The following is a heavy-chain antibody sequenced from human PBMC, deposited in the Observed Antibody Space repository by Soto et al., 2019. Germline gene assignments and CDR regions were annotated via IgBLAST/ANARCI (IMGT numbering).Heavy chain of an antibody. CDR2: IIPIFGTA. V-gene: IGHV1-69*01. Sequence: QVQLVQSGAEVKKPGSSVKVSCKASGGTFSSYAISGVRQAPGQGLEWMGGIIPIFGTANYAQKFQGRVTITADESTSTAYMELSSLRSEDTAVYYCVGGPGGDYVSYFDYWGQGTLVTVSS. CDR1: GGTFSSYA. CDR3: VGGPGGDYVSYFDY. D-gene: IGHD4-17*01. J-gene: IGHJ4*02.